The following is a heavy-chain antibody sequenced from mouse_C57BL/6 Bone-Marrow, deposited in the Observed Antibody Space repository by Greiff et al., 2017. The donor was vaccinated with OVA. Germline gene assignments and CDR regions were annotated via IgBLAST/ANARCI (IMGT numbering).Heavy chain of an antibody. CDR1: GFTFSDYY. CDR2: ISNGGGST. CDR3: ARRYYYGPCYAMDY. D-gene: IGHD1-1*01. V-gene: IGHV5-12*01. J-gene: IGHJ4*01. Sequence: EVKLVESGGGLVQPGGSLKLSCAASGFTFSDYYMYWVRQTPEKRLEWVAYISNGGGSTYYPDTVKGRFTISRDNAKNTLYLQMSRLKSEDTAMYYCARRYYYGPCYAMDYWGQGTSVTVSS.